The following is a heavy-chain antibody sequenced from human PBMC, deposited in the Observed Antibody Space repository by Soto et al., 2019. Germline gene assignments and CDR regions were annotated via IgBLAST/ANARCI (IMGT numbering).Heavy chain of an antibody. J-gene: IGHJ5*02. CDR1: GGSVSSGSYY. Sequence: QVQLQESGPGLVKPSETLSLTCTVSGGSVSSGSYYWSWIRQPPGKGLEWIGYIYYSGSTNYNPSLTSRVTISVDTSKNQFSLKLSSVTAADTAVYYCARDHVVRGVINWFDPWGQGTLVTVSS. D-gene: IGHD3-10*01. CDR2: IYYSGST. V-gene: IGHV4-61*01. CDR3: ARDHVVRGVINWFDP.